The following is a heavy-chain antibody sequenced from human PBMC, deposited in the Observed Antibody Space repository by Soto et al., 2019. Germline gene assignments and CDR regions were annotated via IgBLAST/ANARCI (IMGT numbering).Heavy chain of an antibody. J-gene: IGHJ1*01. D-gene: IGHD6-19*01. V-gene: IGHV3-48*01. CDR2: IDSSSTSI. Sequence: GGSLRLSCATSGFTFTSYSLNWVRQAPGKGLEWVAYIDSSSTSIYYADSVKGRLTVPRDNARNSLYLQMNSLRAEDTALYFCVRGPTVAYPPYWGQGTLVTVSS. CDR1: GFTFTSYS. CDR3: VRGPTVAYPPY.